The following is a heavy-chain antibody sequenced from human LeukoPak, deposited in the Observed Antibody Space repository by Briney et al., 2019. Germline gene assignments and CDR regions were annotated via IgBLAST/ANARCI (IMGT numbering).Heavy chain of an antibody. D-gene: IGHD1-26*01. Sequence: GGSLRLSCAASGFTFHAFEMHWVRQAPGKGLEWLSLIKSDGGKTDYADSVRGRFTISRDNGKNSLYLQMNSLRSEDTALYYCATWAFYHGLDVWGQGTTVTVSS. CDR2: IKSDGGKT. J-gene: IGHJ6*02. CDR3: ATWAFYHGLDV. V-gene: IGHV3-43*02. CDR1: GFTFHAFE.